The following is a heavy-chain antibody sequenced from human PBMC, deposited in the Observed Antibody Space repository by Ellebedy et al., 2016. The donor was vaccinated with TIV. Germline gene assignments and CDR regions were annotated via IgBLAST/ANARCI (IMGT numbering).Heavy chain of an antibody. CDR2: IRQEGDEI. J-gene: IGHJ5*02. Sequence: RGSLRLSCAASGFNFRSYWMTWVRQAPGKGLEWVAKIRQEGDEIYYVESVKGRFTISRDNAKNSLFLQMNRLRVEDTAVYYCARRASYGDYAVQVNPWFDPWGQGTLVTVSS. V-gene: IGHV3-7*01. CDR3: ARRASYGDYAVQVNPWFDP. D-gene: IGHD4-17*01. CDR1: GFNFRSYW.